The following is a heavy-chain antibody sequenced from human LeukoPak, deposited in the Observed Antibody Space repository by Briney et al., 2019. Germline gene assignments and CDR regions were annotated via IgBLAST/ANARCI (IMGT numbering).Heavy chain of an antibody. CDR2: ISSSGSTI. J-gene: IGHJ4*02. D-gene: IGHD5-12*01. CDR3: ARRSAYGFDY. Sequence: PGGSLGLSCAASGFTFSSYEMNWVRQAPGKGLELISYISSSGSTIYYADSVKGRFTISRDNAKNSLYLQMNSLRAEDTTLYYCARRSAYGFDYWGQGTLVTVSS. CDR1: GFTFSSYE. V-gene: IGHV3-48*03.